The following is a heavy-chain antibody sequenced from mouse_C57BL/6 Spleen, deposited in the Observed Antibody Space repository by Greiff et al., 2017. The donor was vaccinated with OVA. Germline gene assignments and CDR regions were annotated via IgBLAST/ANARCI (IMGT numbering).Heavy chain of an antibody. J-gene: IGHJ1*03. Sequence: EVQLQQSGPELVKPGASVKIPCKASGYTFTDYNMDWVKQSHGKSLEWIGDINPNNGGTIYNQKFKGKATLTVDKSSSTAYMELRSLTSEDTAVYYCARIPYYYGSSFDWYFDVWGTGTTVTVSS. CDR3: ARIPYYYGSSFDWYFDV. V-gene: IGHV1-18*01. CDR2: INPNNGGT. D-gene: IGHD1-1*01. CDR1: GYTFTDYN.